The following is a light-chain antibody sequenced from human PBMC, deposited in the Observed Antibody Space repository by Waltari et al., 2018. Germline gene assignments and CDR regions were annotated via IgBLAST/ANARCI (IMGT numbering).Light chain of an antibody. V-gene: IGKV3-20*01. Sequence: EIVLTQSPGTLSLSPGERATLSCRASQNIGRYLVWYQQKPGQPPRLLIYEASRRATGIPDRFSGSGSGTDFSLTISRLDPEDFAVYYCQNHERLPATFGQGTKVEIK. J-gene: IGKJ1*01. CDR1: QNIGRY. CDR2: EAS. CDR3: QNHERLPAT.